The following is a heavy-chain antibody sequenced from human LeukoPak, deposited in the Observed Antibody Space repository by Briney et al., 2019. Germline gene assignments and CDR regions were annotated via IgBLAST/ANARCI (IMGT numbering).Heavy chain of an antibody. D-gene: IGHD6-19*01. Sequence: GGSLRLSCAASGFIFDDYTMHWVRQAPGKGLQWVALISRDGGSTYYGDSVKGRFTISRDNSKNSLFLQMNSLRTEDTALYYCAKGYRATGWAFDVWGQGTVVTVSS. J-gene: IGHJ3*01. V-gene: IGHV3-43*01. CDR1: GFIFDDYT. CDR2: ISRDGGST. CDR3: AKGYRATGWAFDV.